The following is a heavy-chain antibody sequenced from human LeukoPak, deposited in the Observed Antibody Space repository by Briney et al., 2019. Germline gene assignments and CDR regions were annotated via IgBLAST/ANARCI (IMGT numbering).Heavy chain of an antibody. V-gene: IGHV3-33*08. D-gene: IGHD3-10*01. CDR1: EFTFSIYW. J-gene: IGHJ6*03. Sequence: GGSLRLSCAASEFTFSIYWMSWARQAPGKALEWVALIWYDGSKTSYADSLKGRVTISRDNSRNTVHLQMNSLRDDDTAIYYCARDIKSGYMDVWGKGTTVTVSS. CDR2: IWYDGSKT. CDR3: ARDIKSGYMDV.